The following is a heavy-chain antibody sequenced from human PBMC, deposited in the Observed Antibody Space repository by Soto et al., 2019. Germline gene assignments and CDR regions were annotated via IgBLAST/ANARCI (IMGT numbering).Heavy chain of an antibody. V-gene: IGHV3-23*01. CDR3: AKEGIVVVPAPPWFDP. D-gene: IGHD2-2*01. Sequence: GGSLRLSCAASGFTFSSYAMSWVRQAPGKGLEWVSAISGSGGSTYYADSVKGRFTISRDNSKNTLYLQMNSLRAEDTAVYYCAKEGIVVVPAPPWFDPWGQGTLVTVSS. CDR2: ISGSGGST. CDR1: GFTFSSYA. J-gene: IGHJ5*02.